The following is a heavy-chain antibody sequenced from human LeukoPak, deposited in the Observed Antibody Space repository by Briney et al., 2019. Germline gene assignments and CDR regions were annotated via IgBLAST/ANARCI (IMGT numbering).Heavy chain of an antibody. D-gene: IGHD2-15*01. CDR2: INQDSSEK. CDR1: GFTLSNYW. CDR3: VQGWRDN. V-gene: IGHV3-7*01. J-gene: IGHJ4*02. Sequence: GGSLRLSCAASGFTLSNYWMSWVRQAPGKGLEWVANINQDSSEKYYVDSVKGRFTISRDNAKNSSYLQLNTLRPEDTAVYYCVQGWRDNWGQGTLVTVSS.